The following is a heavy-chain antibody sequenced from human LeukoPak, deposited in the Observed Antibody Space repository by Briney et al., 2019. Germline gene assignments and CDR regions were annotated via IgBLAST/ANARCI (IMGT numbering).Heavy chain of an antibody. J-gene: IGHJ4*02. Sequence: SETLSLTCAVSGGSISNSNWWSWVRQSPGKGLEWIGEIYHSGSTNYNPSLKSRVTISVDKSKNRFSLRLSSVTAADTAVYYCARGYSYSYFDCWGQGTLVPVSS. V-gene: IGHV4-4*02. CDR3: ARGYSYSYFDC. D-gene: IGHD5-12*01. CDR2: IYHSGST. CDR1: GGSISNSNW.